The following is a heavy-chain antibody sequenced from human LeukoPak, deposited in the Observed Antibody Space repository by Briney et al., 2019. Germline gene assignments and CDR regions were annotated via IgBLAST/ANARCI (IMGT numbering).Heavy chain of an antibody. CDR1: GGSISSSSYY. V-gene: IGHV4-39*07. Sequence: PSETLSLTCTVSGGSISSSSYYWGWIRQPPGKGLEWIGEVYHSGSTNYYPSLKSRVTISIEKSKNQFSLKLSSVTAADTAVYYCAGAYCGGDCYSGHAFDIWGQGTMVTVSS. CDR2: VYHSGST. D-gene: IGHD2-21*02. CDR3: AGAYCGGDCYSGHAFDI. J-gene: IGHJ3*02.